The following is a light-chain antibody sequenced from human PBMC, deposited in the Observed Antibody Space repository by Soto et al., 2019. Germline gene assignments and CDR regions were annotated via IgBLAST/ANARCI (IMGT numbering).Light chain of an antibody. J-gene: IGKJ1*01. V-gene: IGKV3-15*01. CDR1: QSVSSN. CDR3: QQYNNWPPT. CDR2: GAS. Sequence: EIVMTHSPATLSVSPRQRATLSCRASQSVSSNLAWYQQKPGQAPRLLIYGASTRATGIPARFSGSGSGTEFTLTISSLQSEDFAVYYCQQYNNWPPTFGQGTKVDIK.